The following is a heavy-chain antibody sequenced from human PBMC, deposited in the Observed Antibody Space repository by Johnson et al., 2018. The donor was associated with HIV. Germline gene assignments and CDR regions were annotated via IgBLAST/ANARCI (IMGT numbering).Heavy chain of an antibody. J-gene: IGHJ3*01. V-gene: IGHV3-23*04. CDR1: GFTFSSYA. CDR3: EKDQWSSSWTNDAFDF. CDR2: ISGSGGST. D-gene: IGHD6-13*01. Sequence: VQLVESGGGLVQPGGSLRLSCAASGFTFSSYAMSWVRQAPGKGLEWVSAISGSGGSTYYADSVKGRFTISRDNSKNTLYLQMNSLRAEDTAGYYCEKDQWSSSWTNDAFDFWGQGTMVTVSS.